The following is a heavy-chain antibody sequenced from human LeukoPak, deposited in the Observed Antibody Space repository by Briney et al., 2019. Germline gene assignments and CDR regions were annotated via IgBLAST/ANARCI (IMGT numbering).Heavy chain of an antibody. Sequence: ASVKVSCKASGYTFTSYAMHWVRQAPGQRLEWMGWINAGNGNTKYSQKFQGRVTITRDTSASTAYMELSSLRSEDTAVYYCARVCVFLGSGSCRGMDVWGQGTTVTVSS. CDR1: GYTFTSYA. CDR2: INAGNGNT. V-gene: IGHV1-3*01. CDR3: ARVCVFLGSGSCRGMDV. J-gene: IGHJ6*02. D-gene: IGHD3-10*01.